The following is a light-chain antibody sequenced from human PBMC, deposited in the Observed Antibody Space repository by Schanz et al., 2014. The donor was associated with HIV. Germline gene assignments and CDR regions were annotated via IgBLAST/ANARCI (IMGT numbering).Light chain of an antibody. V-gene: IGLV1-44*01. Sequence: QSVLTQPPSASGTPGQRVTISCSGSSSNIGSNAVHWYHQLPGTAPKLLIYINLQRPSGVPDRFSGSKSGTSASLAITGLQAEDEADYYCQSYDSSLSGSYVFGTGTKLTVL. CDR2: INL. CDR3: QSYDSSLSGSYV. J-gene: IGLJ1*01. CDR1: SSNIGSNA.